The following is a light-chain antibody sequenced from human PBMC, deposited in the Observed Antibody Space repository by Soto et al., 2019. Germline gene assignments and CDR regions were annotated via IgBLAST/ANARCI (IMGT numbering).Light chain of an antibody. CDR3: AALDDSLNGYV. CDR1: SSNIGSNT. J-gene: IGLJ1*01. Sequence: QSVLTQPPSASGTPGQRVTISCSGSSSNIGSNTVNWYQQLPGTAPKLLIYGNNQRPSGVPDRFSGSKSGTSASLAISGLQSEDEADYYCAALDDSLNGYVFGTGTKLTVL. CDR2: GNN. V-gene: IGLV1-44*01.